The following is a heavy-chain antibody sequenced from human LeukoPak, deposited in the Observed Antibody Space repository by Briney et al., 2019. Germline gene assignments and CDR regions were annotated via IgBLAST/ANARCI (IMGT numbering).Heavy chain of an antibody. Sequence: SETLSLTCTVSGGSISSGGYYWSWIRQPPGKGLEWIGYIYHSGSTYYNPSLKSRVTMSVDTSKNQFSLKLSSVTAADTAVYYCARGSTGAWDYWGQGTLVTVSS. V-gene: IGHV4-30-2*01. CDR3: ARGSTGAWDY. CDR2: IYHSGST. CDR1: GGSISSGGYY. J-gene: IGHJ4*02. D-gene: IGHD7-27*01.